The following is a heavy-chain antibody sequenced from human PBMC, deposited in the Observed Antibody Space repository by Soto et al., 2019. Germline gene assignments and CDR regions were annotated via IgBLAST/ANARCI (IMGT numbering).Heavy chain of an antibody. CDR3: GKEEATSIDLES. CDR2: ISYDGSNK. J-gene: IGHJ4*02. Sequence: QVQLVESGGGVVQPGRSLTLSCAASGFTFSSNGMHWVRQAPGKGLEWLAVISYDGSNKYYADSVKGRFTNSRDNSKNTLTMQMKSLRPEDTAVYYCGKEEATSIDLESWGQGTLVTVSS. CDR1: GFTFSSNG. D-gene: IGHD6-6*01. V-gene: IGHV3-30*18.